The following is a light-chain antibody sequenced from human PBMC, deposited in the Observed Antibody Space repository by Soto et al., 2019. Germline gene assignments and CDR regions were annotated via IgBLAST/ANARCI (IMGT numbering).Light chain of an antibody. J-gene: IGKJ1*01. Sequence: DFQMTQSPSTLSASVGDRVTITCRASQNINSWLAWYQQKPGKAPKVLIYKASSLESGVPSRFSGSGSGTEFTLTIRSLQPDDFATYYCQQYNSYPWTFGQGTKVDIK. CDR1: QNINSW. CDR2: KAS. V-gene: IGKV1-5*03. CDR3: QQYNSYPWT.